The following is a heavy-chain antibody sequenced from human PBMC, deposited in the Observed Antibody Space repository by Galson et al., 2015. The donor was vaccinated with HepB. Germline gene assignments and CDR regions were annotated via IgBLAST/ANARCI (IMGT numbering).Heavy chain of an antibody. J-gene: IGHJ6*02. CDR1: GGSISSYY. D-gene: IGHD2-15*01. V-gene: IGHV4-59*01. CDR3: ARAVWGYSSSARCYDFHGMDV. CDR2: IYYSGST. Sequence: ETLSLTCTVSGGSISSYYWSWIRQPPGKGLEWIGYIYYSGSTNYNPSLKSRVTISVDTSKNQFSLKLSSVTAADTAVYYCARAVWGYSSSARCYDFHGMDVCLPGTTVTASS.